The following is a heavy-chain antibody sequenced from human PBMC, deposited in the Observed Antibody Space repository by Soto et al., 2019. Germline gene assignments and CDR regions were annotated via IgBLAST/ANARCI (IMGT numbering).Heavy chain of an antibody. Sequence: QVQLVQSGAEVKRPGASVKVSCKASGYTFTNFDLNWVRQAPGQGLEWMGWMNPNGGDTGYAHKFQGRVTMTRDTSINTAYMEPSSLKSEDTAVYFCARPGATFCGGDCYSDYWGQGTLVIVSS. CDR2: MNPNGGDT. CDR1: GYTFTNFD. V-gene: IGHV1-8*02. J-gene: IGHJ4*02. CDR3: ARPGATFCGGDCYSDY. D-gene: IGHD2-21*02.